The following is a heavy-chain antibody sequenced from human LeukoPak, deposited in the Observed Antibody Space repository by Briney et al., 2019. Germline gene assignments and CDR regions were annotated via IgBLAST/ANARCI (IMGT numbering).Heavy chain of an antibody. Sequence: SQTLSLTCTVSGGSISSGSYYWSWIRQPAGKGLEWIGRIYTSGSTNYNPSLKSRVTISVDTSKNQFSLKLSSVTAADTAVYYCARVSRIVGYYMDVWGKGTTVTVSS. D-gene: IGHD1-26*01. CDR2: IYTSGST. CDR3: ARVSRIVGYYMDV. J-gene: IGHJ6*03. V-gene: IGHV4-61*02. CDR1: GGSISSGSYY.